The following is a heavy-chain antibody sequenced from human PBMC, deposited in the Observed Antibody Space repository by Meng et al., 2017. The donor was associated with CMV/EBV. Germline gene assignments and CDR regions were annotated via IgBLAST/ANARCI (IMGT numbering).Heavy chain of an antibody. J-gene: IGHJ4*02. CDR3: ARRDDFWGGYLN. V-gene: IGHV4-39*01. CDR2: IYYSGST. CDR1: GGSISSSSYY. Sequence: SETLSLTCTVSGGSISSSSYYWGWIRQPPGKGLEWIGSIYYSGSTYYNPSLKSRVTISVDTSKNQFSLKLSSVTAADTAVYYCARRDDFWGGYLNWGQGTLVTSPQ. D-gene: IGHD3-3*01.